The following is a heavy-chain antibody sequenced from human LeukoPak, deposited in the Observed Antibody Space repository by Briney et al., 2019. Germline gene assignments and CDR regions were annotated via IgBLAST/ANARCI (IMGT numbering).Heavy chain of an antibody. CDR1: GFTVSNNS. V-gene: IGHV3-53*04. J-gene: IGHJ5*02. CDR3: ARDWNYVFDP. D-gene: IGHD1-7*01. Sequence: PGGSLRLSCAASGFTVSNNSLSWVRQAPGKGLEWVSVIYSGGSTYYADSVKGRFTISRHNSENTLYLQMNSLRAEDTAVYYCARDWNYVFDPWGQGTLVTVSS. CDR2: IYSGGST.